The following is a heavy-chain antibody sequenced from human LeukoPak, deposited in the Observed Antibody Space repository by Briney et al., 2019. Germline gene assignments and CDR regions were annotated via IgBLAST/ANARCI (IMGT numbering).Heavy chain of an antibody. CDR1: SGSISDYY. J-gene: IGHJ3*01. Sequence: SETLSLTCTISSGSISDYYWTWLRQAPEKGPEWIGFVQSSGRTDYSPSLRSRVTISLDTSKKQLSLELRSVTAADTAVYYCARPGGDFYSYACDLWGQGAMVTVS. CDR3: ARPGGDFYSYACDL. CDR2: VQSSGRT. V-gene: IGHV4-4*09. D-gene: IGHD2-21*02.